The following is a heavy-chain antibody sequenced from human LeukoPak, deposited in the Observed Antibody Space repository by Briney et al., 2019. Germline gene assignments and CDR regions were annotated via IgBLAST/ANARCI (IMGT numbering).Heavy chain of an antibody. CDR1: GGTFSSYA. J-gene: IGHJ5*02. Sequence: ASVKVSCKASGGTFSSYAISWVRQAPGQGLEWMGGNIPIFGTANYAQKFQGRVTITADESTSTAYMELSSLRSEDTAVYYCARDHKQLNRYSSWEDWFDPWGQGTLVTVSS. CDR2: NIPIFGTA. D-gene: IGHD6-13*01. CDR3: ARDHKQLNRYSSWEDWFDP. V-gene: IGHV1-69*13.